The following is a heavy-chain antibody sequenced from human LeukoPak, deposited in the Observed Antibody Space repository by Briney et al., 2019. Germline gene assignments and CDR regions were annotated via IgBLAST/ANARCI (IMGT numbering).Heavy chain of an antibody. CDR3: AKDLWSGPTGLDY. J-gene: IGHJ4*02. Sequence: PGGSLRLSCAASGFTFSSYGMHWVRQAPGKGLEWVAFIRYDGNNKYYADSVKGRFTISRDNSKNTLYLQMNSLRAEDTAVYYCAKDLWSGPTGLDYWGQGTLVTVSS. D-gene: IGHD3-3*01. CDR1: GFTFSSYG. V-gene: IGHV3-30*02. CDR2: IRYDGNNK.